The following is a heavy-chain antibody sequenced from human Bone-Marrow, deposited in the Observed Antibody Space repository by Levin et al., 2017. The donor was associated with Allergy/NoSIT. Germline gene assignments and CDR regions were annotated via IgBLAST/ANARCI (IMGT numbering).Heavy chain of an antibody. J-gene: IGHJ4*02. CDR2: ITGISTYT. CDR1: GFPFSSNS. CDR3: ASSGFTSEYFDY. V-gene: IGHV3-21*01. D-gene: IGHD5-12*01. Sequence: TGGSLRLSCAASGFPFSSNSMNWVRQRPGKGLEWVSSITGISTYTYYADSVRGRFTISRDNAKNSLYLQMSSLRAEDTAVYFCASSGFTSEYFDYWGLGTLVTVSS.